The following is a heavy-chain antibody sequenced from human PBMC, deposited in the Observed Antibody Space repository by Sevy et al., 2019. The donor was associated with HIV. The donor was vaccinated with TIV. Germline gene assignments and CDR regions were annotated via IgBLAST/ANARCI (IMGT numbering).Heavy chain of an antibody. CDR3: ARDQNGDYVDYGMDV. J-gene: IGHJ6*02. CDR1: GFTFSDYY. Sequence: GESLKISCAASGFTFSDYYMSWIRQAPGKGLEWVSYISSSSSYTNYADSVKGRFTISRDNAKNSLYLQMNSLRAEDTAVYYCARDQNGDYVDYGMDVWGQGTTVTVSS. CDR2: ISSSSSYT. V-gene: IGHV3-11*06. D-gene: IGHD4-17*01.